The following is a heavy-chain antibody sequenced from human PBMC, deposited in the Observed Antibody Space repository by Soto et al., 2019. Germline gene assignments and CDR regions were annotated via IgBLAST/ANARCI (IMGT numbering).Heavy chain of an antibody. V-gene: IGHV1-3*01. CDR2: INAGNGNT. CDR1: GYTFTSYA. CDR3: ARDSGYCSGGSCYLAEYFQH. Sequence: ASVKVSCKASGYTFTSYAMHWVRQAPGQRLEWMGWINAGNGNTKYSQNFQGRVTFTRDTSASIAFLGLGTLISEDTAVYFFARDSGYCSGGSCYLAEYFQHWGQGTLVTVPS. J-gene: IGHJ1*01. D-gene: IGHD2-15*01.